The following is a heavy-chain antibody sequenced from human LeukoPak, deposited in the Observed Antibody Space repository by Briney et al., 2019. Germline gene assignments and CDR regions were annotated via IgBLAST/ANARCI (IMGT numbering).Heavy chain of an antibody. CDR3: ARSITALIRFDYYFVY. V-gene: IGHV4-30-4*01. D-gene: IGHD3-3*01. CDR1: GGSINNTGYY. Sequence: PSETLSLTCSVSGGSINNTGYYWRWIRHPPGKGLEWIVYIYYSGSTYYNPSLKSRVTISVDTSKNQFSLKLSSVTAADTAVYYCARSITALIRFDYYFVYWGHGTLVTVSS. J-gene: IGHJ4*01. CDR2: IYYSGST.